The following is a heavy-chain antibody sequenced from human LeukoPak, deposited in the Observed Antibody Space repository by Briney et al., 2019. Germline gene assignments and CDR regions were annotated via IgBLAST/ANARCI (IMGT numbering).Heavy chain of an antibody. Sequence: SETLSLTCTVSGGSINYDYWSWIRQSPGKRLGWIGYIHYSGATNYSPSLNSRVTISVDTSKNQFSLKLSSVTAADTALYYCATLRGASTAVFDSWGQGTLVTVSS. CDR1: GGSINYDY. J-gene: IGHJ4*02. CDR2: IHYSGAT. V-gene: IGHV4-59*08. CDR3: ATLRGASTAVFDS. D-gene: IGHD2-21*02.